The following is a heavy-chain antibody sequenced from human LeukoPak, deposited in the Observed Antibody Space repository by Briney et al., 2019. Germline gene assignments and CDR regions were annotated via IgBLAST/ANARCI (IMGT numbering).Heavy chain of an antibody. D-gene: IGHD2-8*01. Sequence: PSETLSLTCTVSGGSIRSSYYYWGWIRQPPGKGLEWIGSIYDSGSTYYNPSLKSRVTISVDTSKNQFSLKLNSVTAADTAVYYCARDQCTNGVCYKLFDYWGQGTLVTVSS. CDR3: ARDQCTNGVCYKLFDY. J-gene: IGHJ4*02. CDR2: IYDSGST. V-gene: IGHV4-39*02. CDR1: GGSIRSSYYY.